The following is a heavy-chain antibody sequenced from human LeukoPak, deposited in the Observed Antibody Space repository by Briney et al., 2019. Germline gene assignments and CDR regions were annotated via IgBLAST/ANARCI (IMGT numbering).Heavy chain of an antibody. V-gene: IGHV1-18*01. CDR3: ARVRGGVGATTDYYGMDV. CDR1: GYTFTSYG. Sequence: TSVKVSCKASGYTFTSYGISWVRQAPGQGLEWIGWISAYNGNTNYAQKLQGRVTMTTDTSTSTAYMELRSLRSDDTAVYYCARVRGGVGATTDYYGMDVWGQGTTVTVSS. J-gene: IGHJ6*02. D-gene: IGHD1-26*01. CDR2: ISAYNGNT.